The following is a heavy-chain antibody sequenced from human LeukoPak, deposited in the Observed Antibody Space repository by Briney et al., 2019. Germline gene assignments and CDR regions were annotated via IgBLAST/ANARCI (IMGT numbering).Heavy chain of an antibody. CDR1: GLNLDAYA. D-gene: IGHD3-16*01. CDR3: AKDTPPFYHYYGIDV. CDR2: ISGDGTIT. J-gene: IGHJ6*02. V-gene: IGHV3-43*02. Sequence: PGGSLRLSCAASGLNLDAYAMHWVRQAPGKGLEWVSLISGDGTITYYADSVKGRFTISRDNSKNSLFLEMNSLRSEDTALYYCAKDTPPFYHYYGIDVWGQGTTVTVSS.